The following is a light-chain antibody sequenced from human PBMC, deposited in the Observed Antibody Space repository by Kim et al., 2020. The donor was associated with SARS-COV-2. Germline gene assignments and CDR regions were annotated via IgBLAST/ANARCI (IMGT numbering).Light chain of an antibody. Sequence: DIQMTQSPYTLSASVGDRVTITCRASHSISRWLAWFQQKPGKAPKLLIYDASSLESGVPSRFSGSGSGTEFTLTISSLQPDDFATYFCQPYKGHPVTLRRGTKLEI. CDR1: HSISRW. V-gene: IGKV1-5*01. J-gene: IGKJ4*01. CDR2: DAS. CDR3: QPYKGHPVT.